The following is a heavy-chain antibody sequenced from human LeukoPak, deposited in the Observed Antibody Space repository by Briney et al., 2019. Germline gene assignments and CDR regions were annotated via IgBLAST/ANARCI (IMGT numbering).Heavy chain of an antibody. V-gene: IGHV4-31*03. CDR2: IYYSGYT. Sequence: SETLSPTCTVSGGSISSGGYYWSWIRQHPGKGLERIGYIYYSGYTNYNPSLKSRVTISVDTSKNQFSLKLSSVTAADTAVYYCARGAKCSSTSCFRPSSRTVDYWGQGTLVTVSS. D-gene: IGHD2-2*01. CDR3: ARGAKCSSTSCFRPSSRTVDY. CDR1: GGSISSGGYY. J-gene: IGHJ4*02.